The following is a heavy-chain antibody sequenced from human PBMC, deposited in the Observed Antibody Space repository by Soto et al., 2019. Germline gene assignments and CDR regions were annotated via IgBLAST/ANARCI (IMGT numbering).Heavy chain of an antibody. CDR3: ARLIHCKTTSCYFDY. CDR2: IYFDGTT. J-gene: IGHJ4*02. CDR1: GGSFSPNY. Sequence: PSETLSLTCTVSGGSFSPNYWSWIRQPPGKGLEWVGYIYFDGTTYYNPSLKSRVTISGDTSKNQFSLKLSSVTAADTAVFYCARLIHCKTTSCYFDYWGQGTLVNV. D-gene: IGHD2-2*01. V-gene: IGHV4-59*08.